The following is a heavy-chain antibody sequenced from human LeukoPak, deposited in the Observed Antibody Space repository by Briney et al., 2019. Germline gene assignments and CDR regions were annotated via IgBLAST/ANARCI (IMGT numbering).Heavy chain of an antibody. D-gene: IGHD2-2*03. Sequence: GGSLRLSCAASGFTFSSDAMSWGRQAPGRGLEWVSAISGSGGSTYYADSVKGRFTISRDNSKNTLYLQINSLRAEDTAVYYCAKVRVWIYFDYWGQGTLVTVSS. V-gene: IGHV3-23*01. CDR3: AKVRVWIYFDY. J-gene: IGHJ4*02. CDR1: GFTFSSDA. CDR2: ISGSGGST.